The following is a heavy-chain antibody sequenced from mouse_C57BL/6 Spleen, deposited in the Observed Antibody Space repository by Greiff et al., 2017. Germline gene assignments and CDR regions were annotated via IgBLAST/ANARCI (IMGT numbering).Heavy chain of an antibody. CDR2: ISSGGSYT. D-gene: IGHD1-1*01. Sequence: EVKLVESGGDLVKPGGSLKLSCAASGFTFSSYGMSWVSQTPDKRLEWVATISSGGSYTYYPDSVKGRFTISRDNAKNTLYLQLSSLKSEDPAMYYCASLSTTVVATSPYYAMDYWGQGTSVTVSS. V-gene: IGHV5-6*01. J-gene: IGHJ4*01. CDR3: ASLSTTVVATSPYYAMDY. CDR1: GFTFSSYG.